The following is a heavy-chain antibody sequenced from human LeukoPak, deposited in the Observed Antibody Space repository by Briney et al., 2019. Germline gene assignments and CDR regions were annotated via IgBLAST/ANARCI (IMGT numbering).Heavy chain of an antibody. D-gene: IGHD3-3*02. J-gene: IGHJ4*02. CDR3: ARDSWGSSFALEY. V-gene: IGHV3-30*04. CDR1: GFTFSSYA. CDR2: ISYDGSNK. Sequence: GGSLRLSCAASGFTFSSYAMHWVRQAPGKGLEWVAVISYDGSNKYYAGSVKGRFTISRGNSKNTLYLQMNSLRAEDTAVYYCARDSWGSSFALEYWGQGTLVTVSS.